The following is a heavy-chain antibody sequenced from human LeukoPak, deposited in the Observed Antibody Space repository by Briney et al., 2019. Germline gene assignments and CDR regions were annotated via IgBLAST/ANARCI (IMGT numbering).Heavy chain of an antibody. Sequence: PGGSLRPSCAASGFTFSSYSMNWVRQAPGKGLEWVSSISSSSSYIYYADSVKGRFTISRDNAKNSLYLQMNSLRAEDTAVYYCASAVVVTAGRAFDIWGQGTMVTVSS. CDR2: ISSSSSYI. CDR3: ASAVVVTAGRAFDI. J-gene: IGHJ3*02. D-gene: IGHD2-21*02. V-gene: IGHV3-21*01. CDR1: GFTFSSYS.